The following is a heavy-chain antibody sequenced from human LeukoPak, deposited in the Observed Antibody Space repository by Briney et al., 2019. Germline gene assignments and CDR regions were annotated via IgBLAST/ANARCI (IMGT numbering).Heavy chain of an antibody. D-gene: IGHD3-16*01. J-gene: IGHJ5*02. Sequence: SETLSLTCAVSGGSISSSNWWSWVRQPPGKGLEWIGEIYHSGSTNYNPSLKSRVTISVDKSKNQFSLKLSSVTAADTAVYYCARGDYDYVWGSRFDPWGQGTLVTVSS. CDR2: IYHSGST. V-gene: IGHV4-4*02. CDR3: ARGDYDYVWGSRFDP. CDR1: GGSISSSNW.